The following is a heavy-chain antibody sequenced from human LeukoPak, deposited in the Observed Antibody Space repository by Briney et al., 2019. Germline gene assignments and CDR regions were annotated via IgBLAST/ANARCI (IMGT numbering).Heavy chain of an antibody. CDR2: MNNDGSRT. D-gene: IGHD3-3*01. Sequence: PGGSLRLSCAASGFTFSSYWMNWVRQAPGKGLVWVSRMNNDGSRTAYADSVKGRFTISRDNARNTLYLQMNSLRAEDTAVYYCARELPPLEKYYFDYWGQGTLVTVSS. J-gene: IGHJ4*02. V-gene: IGHV3-74*01. CDR1: GFTFSSYW. CDR3: ARELPPLEKYYFDY.